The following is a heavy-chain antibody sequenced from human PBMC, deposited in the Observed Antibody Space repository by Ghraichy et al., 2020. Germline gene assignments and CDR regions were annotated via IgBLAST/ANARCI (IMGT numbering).Heavy chain of an antibody. V-gene: IGHV4-4*09. CDR1: GDSINSYY. CDR2: IYSSGRT. D-gene: IGHD3-3*01. J-gene: IGHJ4*02. Sequence: SETLSLTCTVSGDSINSYYCSWIRQPPGKGLEWIGDIYSSGRTIYNPSLRSRLSMSVDTSENQISLELSSVTAADTAVYFCARRSSHPNIDFKFDYWGQGILVTVS. CDR3: ARRSSHPNIDFKFDY.